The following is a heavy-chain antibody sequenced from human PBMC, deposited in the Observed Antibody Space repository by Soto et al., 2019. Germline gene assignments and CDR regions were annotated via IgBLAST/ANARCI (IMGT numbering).Heavy chain of an antibody. CDR2: IYYSGST. Sequence: QVQLQESGPGLVKPSETLSLTCTVSGGSISSYYWSWIRQPPGQGLEWIGYIYYSGSTNYNPSLKRLVTISGDTSKNQFSLKLSSVTAADTAVYYCARGRSTMVRGGIIRLWFYPWGQGTLVTVSS. V-gene: IGHV4-59*12. CDR1: GGSISSYY. J-gene: IGHJ5*02. CDR3: ARGRSTMVRGGIIRLWFYP. D-gene: IGHD3-10*01.